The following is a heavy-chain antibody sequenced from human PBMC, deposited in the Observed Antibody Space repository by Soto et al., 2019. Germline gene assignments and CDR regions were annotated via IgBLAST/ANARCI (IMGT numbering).Heavy chain of an antibody. Sequence: ASVKVSCKASGYTFTSYGISWVRQAPGQGLEWMGWISAYNGNTNYAQKIQGRVTMTTDTSTSTAYMELRSLRSDDTAVYYCARARWQQLINYYYYYMDVWGKGTTVTVSS. J-gene: IGHJ6*03. CDR2: ISAYNGNT. V-gene: IGHV1-18*01. CDR3: ARARWQQLINYYYYYMDV. D-gene: IGHD6-13*01. CDR1: GYTFTSYG.